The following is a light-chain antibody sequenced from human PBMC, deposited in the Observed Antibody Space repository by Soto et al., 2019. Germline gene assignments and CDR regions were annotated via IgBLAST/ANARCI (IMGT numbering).Light chain of an antibody. V-gene: IGLV2-14*01. J-gene: IGLJ7*01. CDR3: SSYTSIRGV. CDR1: NNDVGFYNY. CDR2: EVT. Sequence: QSVLTQPRSVSGAPGQSVTISCTGTNNDVGFYNYVSCYQQFPAKAPKHIIYEVTNRPSGVSNRFSDSNSGNTASLTISGLQAEDEADYYCSSYTSIRGVFGGGTQLTVL.